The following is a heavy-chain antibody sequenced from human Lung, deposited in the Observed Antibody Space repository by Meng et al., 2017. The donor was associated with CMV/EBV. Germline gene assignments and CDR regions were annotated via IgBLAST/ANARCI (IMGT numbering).Heavy chain of an antibody. V-gene: IGHV2-70*01. D-gene: IGHD1-26*01. Sequence: GPXLVXPTQTLTLTCTFSGFSLSTSGVGVGWIRQPPGKALEWLALIDWDDDKYYSTSLKTRLTISKDTSKNQVVLTMTNMDPVDTATYYCARTVGRELHFDYWGQVTXVTVSS. CDR1: GFSLSTSGVG. J-gene: IGHJ4*02. CDR3: ARTVGRELHFDY. CDR2: IDWDDDK.